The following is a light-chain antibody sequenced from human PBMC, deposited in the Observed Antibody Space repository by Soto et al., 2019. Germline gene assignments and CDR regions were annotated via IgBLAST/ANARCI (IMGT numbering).Light chain of an antibody. CDR2: ELT. V-gene: IGLV2-14*01. CDR3: SSYTSSSTLWV. J-gene: IGLJ3*02. Sequence: QSVLTQPASVSGSLGQSITISCTGTSSDVGGYNYVSWYQQHPGKAPKLVIYELTNRPSGVSNRFSGSKSDNTASLTISGLQAEDEADYYCSSYTSSSTLWVFGGGTKLTVL. CDR1: SSDVGGYNY.